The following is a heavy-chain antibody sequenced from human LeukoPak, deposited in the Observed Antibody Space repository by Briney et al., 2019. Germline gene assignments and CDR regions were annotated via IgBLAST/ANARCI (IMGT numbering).Heavy chain of an antibody. J-gene: IGHJ4*02. CDR1: GGSISSGSYY. D-gene: IGHD3-22*01. CDR2: IYTSGSA. V-gene: IGHV4-61*02. Sequence: SETLFLTCTVSGGSISSGSYYWSWIRQPAGKGLEWIGRIYTSGSANYNPSLTSRVTISVDTSKNQFSLKLSSVTAADTAVYHCAGQNYYDSSGLDYWGQGTLVTVSS. CDR3: AGQNYYDSSGLDY.